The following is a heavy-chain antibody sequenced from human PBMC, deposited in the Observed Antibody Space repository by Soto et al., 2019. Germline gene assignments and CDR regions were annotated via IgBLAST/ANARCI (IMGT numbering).Heavy chain of an antibody. CDR2: IYHSGST. V-gene: IGHV4-30-2*01. Sequence: SETLSLTCAVSGGSISSGGYSWSWIRQPPGKGLEWIGYIYHSGSTYYNPSLKSRVTISVDRSKNQFSLKLSSVTTADTAVYYCARELGCTSCWTWSDPWGQGTLVTVSS. CDR3: ARELGCTSCWTWSDP. CDR1: GGSISSGGYS. D-gene: IGHD2-2*01. J-gene: IGHJ5*02.